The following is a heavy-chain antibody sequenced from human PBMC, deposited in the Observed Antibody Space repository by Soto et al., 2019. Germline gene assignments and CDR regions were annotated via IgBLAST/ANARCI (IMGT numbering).Heavy chain of an antibody. CDR3: AKSMAAAVYVNWFDP. CDR1: GFTFSSYA. CDR2: ISGGGGST. D-gene: IGHD6-13*01. Sequence: EVQLLESGGGLVQPGGSLRLSCAASGFTFSSYAMSWVRQAPGKGLEWVSAISGGGGSTYYADSVKGRFTISRDNSKNTLYLQMNSLRAEDTAVYYCAKSMAAAVYVNWFDPWGQGTLVTVSS. V-gene: IGHV3-23*01. J-gene: IGHJ5*02.